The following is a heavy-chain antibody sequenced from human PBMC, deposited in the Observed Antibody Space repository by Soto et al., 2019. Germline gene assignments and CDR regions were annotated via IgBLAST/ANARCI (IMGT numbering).Heavy chain of an antibody. Sequence: QVQLVQSGAEVKKPGASVKVSCKASGYTFTSYGISWVRQAPGQGLEWMGWISAYNGNTNYAQRLQGRVTMTTDTATSTAYLELGSLRSDATAVYYCARDLAVRLVDYWGQGTLVTVSS. V-gene: IGHV1-18*01. D-gene: IGHD6-19*01. J-gene: IGHJ4*02. CDR2: ISAYNGNT. CDR1: GYTFTSYG. CDR3: ARDLAVRLVDY.